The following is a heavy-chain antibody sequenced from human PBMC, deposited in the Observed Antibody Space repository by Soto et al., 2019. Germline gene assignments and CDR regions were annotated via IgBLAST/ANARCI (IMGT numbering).Heavy chain of an antibody. CDR1: GFTFSSYS. Sequence: GGSLRLFCAASGFTFSSYSMNWVRQAPGKGLEWVSSISSSSSYIKYEDSVKGRLTTHRDNAKNSLYLKMNSLRAEDTAVDYCARDQPTWANYHGMEVWGKGT. CDR3: ARDQPTWANYHGMEV. CDR2: ISSSSSYI. J-gene: IGHJ6*04. V-gene: IGHV3-21*01.